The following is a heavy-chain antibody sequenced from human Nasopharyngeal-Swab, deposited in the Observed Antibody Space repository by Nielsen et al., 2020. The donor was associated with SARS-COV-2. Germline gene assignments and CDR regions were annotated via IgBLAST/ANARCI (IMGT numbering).Heavy chain of an antibody. CDR1: GYTFNSYA. V-gene: IGHV7-4-1*02. CDR3: ARDGLSLQYSSGWYGWFDP. Sequence: ASVTVSCKASGYTFNSYAMNWVRQAPGQGLEWMGWINTNTGNPTYAQGFTGRFVFSLDTSVSTAYLQISSLKAEDTAVYYCARDGLSLQYSSGWYGWFDPWGQGTLVTVSS. J-gene: IGHJ5*02. D-gene: IGHD6-19*01. CDR2: INTNTGNP.